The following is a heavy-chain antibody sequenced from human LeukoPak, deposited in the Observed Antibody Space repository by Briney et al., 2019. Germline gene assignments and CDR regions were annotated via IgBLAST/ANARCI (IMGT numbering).Heavy chain of an antibody. CDR1: GFTFSSYG. D-gene: IGHD4-17*01. V-gene: IGHV3-33*01. CDR3: ARVLWNGDYPRFDY. Sequence: PGGSLRLSCAASGFTFSSYGMHWVRQAPGKGLEWVAVIWYDGSNKYYADSVKGRFTISRDNSKNTLYLQMNSLRAEDTAVYYCARVLWNGDYPRFDYWGQGTLVTVSS. J-gene: IGHJ4*02. CDR2: IWYDGSNK.